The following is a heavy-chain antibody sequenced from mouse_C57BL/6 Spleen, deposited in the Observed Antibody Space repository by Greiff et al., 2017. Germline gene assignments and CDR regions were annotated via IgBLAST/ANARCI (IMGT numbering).Heavy chain of an antibody. CDR3: ARWGDADDLDY. J-gene: IGHJ2*01. V-gene: IGHV1-54*01. CDR2: INPGSGGT. Sequence: QVQLQQSGAELVRPGTSVKVSCKASGYAFTNYLIEWVKQRPGQGLEWIGVINPGSGGTNYNEKFKGKATLTADKSSSTAYMQLSSLTSEDSAVYFCARWGDADDLDYWGQGTTLTVSS. CDR1: GYAFTNYL.